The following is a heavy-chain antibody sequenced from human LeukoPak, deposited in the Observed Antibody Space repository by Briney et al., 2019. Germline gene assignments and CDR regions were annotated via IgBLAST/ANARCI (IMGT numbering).Heavy chain of an antibody. V-gene: IGHV3-48*03. CDR2: LSSSGTTI. Sequence: GGSLRLSRAASGFTFSSYEMNWVRQAPGKGRVGGSYLSSSGTTIYYADSVKGRFTTSRDNAKHSLYLQMNSLRAEDTSVYYCARPDGDYYYGAGSYFHYWGQGTLVTVSS. CDR3: ARPDGDYYYGAGSYFHY. J-gene: IGHJ4*02. CDR1: GFTFSSYE. D-gene: IGHD3-10*01.